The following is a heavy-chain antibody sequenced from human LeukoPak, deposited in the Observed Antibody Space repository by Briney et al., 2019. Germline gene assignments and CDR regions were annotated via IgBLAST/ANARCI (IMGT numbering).Heavy chain of an antibody. CDR3: ARVGPLKYCSSTSCYERGGINWFDP. D-gene: IGHD2-2*01. V-gene: IGHV4-34*01. Sequence: KPSETLSLTCAVYGGSFSGYYWSWIRQPPGKGLEWIGEINHSGSTNYNPSLKSRVTISVDTSKNQFSLKLSSVTAAYTAVYYCARVGPLKYCSSTSCYERGGINWFDPWGQGTLVTVSS. CDR2: INHSGST. CDR1: GGSFSGYY. J-gene: IGHJ5*02.